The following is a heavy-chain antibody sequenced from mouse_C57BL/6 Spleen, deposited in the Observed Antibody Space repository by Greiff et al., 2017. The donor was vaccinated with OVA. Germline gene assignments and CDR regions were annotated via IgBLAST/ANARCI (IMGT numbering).Heavy chain of an antibody. Sequence: VQLQQPGAELVKPGASVKLSCKASGYTFTSYWMHWVKQRPGQGLEWIGMIHPNSGSTNYNEKFKSKATLTVDKSSSTAYMQLSSLTSEDSAVYYCARVRDYGNGNYFDYWGQGTTLTVSS. CDR3: ARVRDYGNGNYFDY. V-gene: IGHV1-64*01. D-gene: IGHD2-1*01. CDR1: GYTFTSYW. CDR2: IHPNSGST. J-gene: IGHJ2*01.